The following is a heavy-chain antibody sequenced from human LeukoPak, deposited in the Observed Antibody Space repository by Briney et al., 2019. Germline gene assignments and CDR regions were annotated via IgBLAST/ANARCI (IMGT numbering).Heavy chain of an antibody. CDR2: IYSGGNT. CDR1: GFTVSSNS. Sequence: GSLRLSCTVSGFTVSSNSMSWVRQAPGKGLEWVSFIYSGGNTLYSDSVKGRFTISRDNSKNTLYLQMNSLRAEDTAVYYCARRAGEYSHPYDYWGQGTLVTVSS. D-gene: IGHD4-17*01. J-gene: IGHJ4*02. V-gene: IGHV3-53*01. CDR3: ARRAGEYSHPYDY.